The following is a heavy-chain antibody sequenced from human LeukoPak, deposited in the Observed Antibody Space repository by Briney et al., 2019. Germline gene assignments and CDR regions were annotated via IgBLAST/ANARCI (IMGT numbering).Heavy chain of an antibody. Sequence: GGSLRLSCAASGFTFSSYAMSWVRQAPGKGLEWVSVISGSRGSTYYADSVKGRFTISRDNSKNTLYLQMNSLRAEDTAVYYCAKGMGEHLWSGALDYWGQGTLVTVSS. CDR1: GFTFSSYA. CDR2: ISGSRGST. CDR3: AKGMGEHLWSGALDY. D-gene: IGHD3-10*01. J-gene: IGHJ4*02. V-gene: IGHV3-23*01.